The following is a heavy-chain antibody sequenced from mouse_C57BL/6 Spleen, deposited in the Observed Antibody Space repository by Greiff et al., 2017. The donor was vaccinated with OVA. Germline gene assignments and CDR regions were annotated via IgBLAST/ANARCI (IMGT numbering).Heavy chain of an antibody. CDR2: INPNNGGT. V-gene: IGHV1-18*01. D-gene: IGHD3-2*02. Sequence: EVQLQQSGPELAKPGASVKIPCKASGYTFTDYNMDWVKQSHGKSLEWIGDINPNNGGTIYNQKFKGKATLTVDKSSSTAYMELRSLTSEDTAVYYCARRDSSGYVDYWGQGTTLTVSS. CDR3: ARRDSSGYVDY. CDR1: GYTFTDYN. J-gene: IGHJ2*01.